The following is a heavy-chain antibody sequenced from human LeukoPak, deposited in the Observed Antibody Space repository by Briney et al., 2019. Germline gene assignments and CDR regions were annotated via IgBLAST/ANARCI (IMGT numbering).Heavy chain of an antibody. Sequence: SETLSLTCAVYGGSFSGYYWSWIRQPPGKGLEWIGEINHSGSTNYNPPLKSRVTISVDTSKNQFSLKLSSVTAADTAVYYCARNLGYCSGGSCLFVPWGQGTLVTISS. CDR1: GGSFSGYY. J-gene: IGHJ5*02. D-gene: IGHD2-15*01. V-gene: IGHV4-34*01. CDR2: INHSGST. CDR3: ARNLGYCSGGSCLFVP.